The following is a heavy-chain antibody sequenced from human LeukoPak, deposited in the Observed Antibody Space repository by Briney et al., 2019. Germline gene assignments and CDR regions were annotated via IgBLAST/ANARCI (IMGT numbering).Heavy chain of an antibody. CDR2: IFHSGST. CDR3: ARMGHSSSWYRARAESDAFDI. CDR1: DYSISSGYY. D-gene: IGHD6-13*01. Sequence: PSETLSLTCTVSDYSISSGYYWGWIRQPPGKGLEWIGSIFHSGSTYYNPSLKSRVTMSVDTSKNQFSLELTSVTAADTAVYYCARMGHSSSWYRARAESDAFDIWGQGTMVTVSS. V-gene: IGHV4-38-2*02. J-gene: IGHJ3*02.